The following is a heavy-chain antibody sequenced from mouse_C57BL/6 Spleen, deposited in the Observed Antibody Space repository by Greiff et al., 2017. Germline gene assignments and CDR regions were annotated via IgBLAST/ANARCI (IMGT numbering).Heavy chain of an antibody. CDR1: GFSLTSYA. Sequence: VHLVESGPGLVAPSQSLSITCTVSGFSLTSYAISWVRQPPGKGLEWLGVIWTGGGTNYNSALKSRLSISKDNSKSQVFLKMNSLQTDDTARYYCARNDDYDEATWFAYWGQGTLVTVSA. D-gene: IGHD2-4*01. CDR2: IWTGGGT. V-gene: IGHV2-9-1*01. J-gene: IGHJ3*01. CDR3: ARNDDYDEATWFAY.